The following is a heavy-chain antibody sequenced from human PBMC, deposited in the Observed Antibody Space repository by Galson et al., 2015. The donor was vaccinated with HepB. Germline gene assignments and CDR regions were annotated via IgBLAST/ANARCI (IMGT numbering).Heavy chain of an antibody. CDR1: GFSFSSYG. CDR2: ISFDGSNK. Sequence: SLRLSCAASGFSFSSYGMHWVRQAPGKGLEWVAVISFDGSNKYYPDSVKGRFTISRDNSKNTLYLQMNSLRAEDTAVYYCAKDRSGRSPAWFDPWGQGTLVTVSS. V-gene: IGHV3-30*18. J-gene: IGHJ5*02. CDR3: AKDRSGRSPAWFDP. D-gene: IGHD6-19*01.